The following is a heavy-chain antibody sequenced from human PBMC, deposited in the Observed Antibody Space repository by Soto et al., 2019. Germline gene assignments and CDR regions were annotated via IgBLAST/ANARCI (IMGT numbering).Heavy chain of an antibody. V-gene: IGHV3-23*01. CDR2: ISGSGGST. CDR1: GFTFSSYA. D-gene: IGHD3-16*01. CDR3: AKAPRGYYYYFYYMDV. J-gene: IGHJ6*03. Sequence: EVQLLESGGGLVQPGGSLRLSCAASGFTFSSYAMSWVRQAPGKGLEWVSAISGSGGSTYYADSVKGRFTISRDNSKNTLYLQKKSFISEDTAVYYCAKAPRGYYYYFYYMDVWGKGTTVTVSS.